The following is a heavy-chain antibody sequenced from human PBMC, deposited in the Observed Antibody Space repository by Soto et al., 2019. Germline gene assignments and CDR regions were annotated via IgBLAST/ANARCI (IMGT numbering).Heavy chain of an antibody. J-gene: IGHJ6*02. CDR2: IYHSGST. D-gene: IGHD2-2*01. CDR3: ARWGSRSCRVGPAAHPYYYYGMDV. CDR1: GGSISSSNW. V-gene: IGHV4-4*02. Sequence: QVQLQESGPGLVKPSGTLSLTCAVSGGSISSSNWWSWVRQPPGKGLEWIGEIYHSGSTNYNPSLKSRVTISVDKSKNQFSLKLSSVTAADTAVYYCARWGSRSCRVGPAAHPYYYYGMDVWGQGTTVTVSS.